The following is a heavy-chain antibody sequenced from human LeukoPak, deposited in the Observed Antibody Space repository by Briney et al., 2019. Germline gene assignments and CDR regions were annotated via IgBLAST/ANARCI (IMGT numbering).Heavy chain of an antibody. D-gene: IGHD1-26*01. CDR1: GFTFDDYA. V-gene: IGHV3-9*01. CDR3: AKACEVGATLAAFDI. CDR2: ISWNSGSI. Sequence: GGSLRLSCAASGFTFDDYAMHWVRQAPGKGLEWVSGISWNSGSIGYADSVKGRFTISRGNAKNSLYLQMNSLRAEDTALYYCAKACEVGATLAAFDIWGQGTMVTVSS. J-gene: IGHJ3*02.